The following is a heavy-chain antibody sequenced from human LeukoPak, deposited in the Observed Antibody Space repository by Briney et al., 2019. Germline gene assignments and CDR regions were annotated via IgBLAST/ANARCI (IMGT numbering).Heavy chain of an antibody. CDR3: ARSLRGFSYGKIDY. CDR2: ITTSSANI. J-gene: IGHJ4*01. Sequence: KSGGSLRLSCAASGFTVSSNYMSWVRQAPGKGLEWVASITTSSANIYYADSVRGRFTISRDNAENSLYLQINSLRVDDTAVYYCARSLRGFSYGKIDYWGPGTLVTVSS. D-gene: IGHD5-18*01. CDR1: GFTVSSNY. V-gene: IGHV3-21*01.